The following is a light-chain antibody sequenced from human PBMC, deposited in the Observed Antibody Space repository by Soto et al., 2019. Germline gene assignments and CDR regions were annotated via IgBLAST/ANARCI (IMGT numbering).Light chain of an antibody. J-gene: IGKJ1*01. Sequence: DIQMTQSPSTLSASVGDRVAITCRASQSINNWLAWYQQKPGKAPKLLIYEASNLQSGVPSRFSGSGSGTEFILTISSLQPDDFATYYCQQYNSYSEAFGQGTKVDIK. V-gene: IGKV1-5*03. CDR1: QSINNW. CDR2: EAS. CDR3: QQYNSYSEA.